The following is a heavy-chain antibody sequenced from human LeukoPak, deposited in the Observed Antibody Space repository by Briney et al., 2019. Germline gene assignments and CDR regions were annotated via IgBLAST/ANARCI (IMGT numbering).Heavy chain of an antibody. CDR3: AREDYSNYWGTDY. CDR1: GGTFISYA. D-gene: IGHD4-11*01. V-gene: IGHV1-69*05. J-gene: IGHJ4*02. Sequence: ASVKVSCKASGGTFISYAISWVRQAPGQGREWMGGIIPIFGTANYAQKFQGRVTITTDESTSTAYMELSSLRSEDTAVYYCAREDYSNYWGTDYWGQGTLVTVSS. CDR2: IIPIFGTA.